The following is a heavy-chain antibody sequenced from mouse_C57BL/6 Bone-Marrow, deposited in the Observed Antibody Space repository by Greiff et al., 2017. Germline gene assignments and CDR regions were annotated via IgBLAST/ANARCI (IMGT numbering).Heavy chain of an antibody. V-gene: IGHV1-81*01. Sequence: QVQLQQSGAELARPGASVKLSCKASGYTFTSYGISWVKQRTGQGLEWIGEIYPRSGNTYYNETFKGKATLTADKSSSTAYMELRSLTSEDSAVXFGAREGDYYGSSSGFDYWGQGTTLTVSS. CDR2: IYPRSGNT. J-gene: IGHJ2*01. CDR1: GYTFTSYG. CDR3: AREGDYYGSSSGFDY. D-gene: IGHD1-1*01.